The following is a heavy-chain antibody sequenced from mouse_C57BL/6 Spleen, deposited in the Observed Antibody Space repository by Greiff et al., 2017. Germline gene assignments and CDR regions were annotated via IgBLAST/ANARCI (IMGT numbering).Heavy chain of an antibody. CDR1: GYSITSGYY. V-gene: IGHV3-6*01. Sequence: EVKLQESGPGLVKPSQSLSLTCSVTGYSITSGYYWNWIRQFPGNKLEWMGYISYDGSNNYNPSLKNRISITRDTSKNQFFLKLNSVTTEDTATYYCARVDYDYDEPYFGYWGQGTTLTVSS. CDR3: ARVDYDYDEPYFGY. J-gene: IGHJ2*01. D-gene: IGHD2-4*01. CDR2: ISYDGSN.